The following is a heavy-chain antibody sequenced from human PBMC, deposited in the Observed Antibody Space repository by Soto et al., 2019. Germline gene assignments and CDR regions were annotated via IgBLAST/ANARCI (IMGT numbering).Heavy chain of an antibody. J-gene: IGHJ4*02. CDR1: GFTFDDYA. V-gene: IGHV3-9*01. D-gene: IGHD7-27*01. CDR3: AKDQGGWGELDY. Sequence: GGSLRLSCAASGFTFDDYAMHWVRQAPGKGLEWVSGISWNSGSIGYADSVKGRFTISRDNAKNSLYLQMNSLRAEDTALYYCAKDQGGWGELDYWGQGXLVTVSS. CDR2: ISWNSGSI.